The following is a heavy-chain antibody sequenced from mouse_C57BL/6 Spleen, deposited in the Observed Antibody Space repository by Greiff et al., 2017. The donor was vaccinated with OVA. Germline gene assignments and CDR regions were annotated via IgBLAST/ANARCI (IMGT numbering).Heavy chain of an antibody. CDR1: GFSLTSYG. CDR2: IWSGGST. CDR3: ARNDDYDWFAY. Sequence: QVQLQQSGPGLVQPSQSLSITCTVSGFSLTSYGVHWVRQSPGKGLEWLGVIWSGGSTDYNAAFISRLSISKDNSKSQVFFKMNSLQAYDTAIYYCARNDDYDWFAYWGQGTLVTVSA. V-gene: IGHV2-2*01. J-gene: IGHJ3*01. D-gene: IGHD2-4*01.